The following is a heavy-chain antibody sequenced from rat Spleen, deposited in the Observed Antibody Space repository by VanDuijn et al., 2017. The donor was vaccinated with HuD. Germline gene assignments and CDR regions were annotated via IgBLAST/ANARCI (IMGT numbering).Heavy chain of an antibody. Sequence: EVQLVESDGALVQPGRSLKLSCAASGFNFNDYWMGWVRQAPGKGLEWIGEINKDSSTINYTPSLKDKFTISRDSAQNTLYLQMSKLGSEDTAIYYCAREYTTDYYYFRLVMDAWGQGASVTVSS. J-gene: IGHJ4*01. CDR2: INKDSSTI. CDR1: GFNFNDYW. D-gene: IGHD1-6*01. V-gene: IGHV4-2*01. CDR3: AREYTTDYYYFRLVMDA.